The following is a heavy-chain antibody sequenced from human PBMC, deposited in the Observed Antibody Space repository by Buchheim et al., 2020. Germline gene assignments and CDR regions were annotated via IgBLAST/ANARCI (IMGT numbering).Heavy chain of an antibody. J-gene: IGHJ4*02. V-gene: IGHV3-48*02. CDR2: IRDTGSDV. Sequence: EVQLVESGGGLVQPGGSLRLSCVASGFAFSSDPMNWVRQAPGKGLEWLSHIRDTGSDVYYADSVKGRFTVSRDNAKNSLYLQMNSLRDEDSAVYYCARDHDWAFDYWGQGTL. CDR3: ARDHDWAFDY. CDR1: GFAFSSDP. D-gene: IGHD3-9*01.